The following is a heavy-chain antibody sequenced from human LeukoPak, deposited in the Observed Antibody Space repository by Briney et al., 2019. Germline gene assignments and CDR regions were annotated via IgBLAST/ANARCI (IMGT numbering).Heavy chain of an antibody. Sequence: GASVKVSCKASGYTFTGYHLHWVRQAPGQGLEWMGWINPNSGGTNYAQKFQGRVTMTRDTSISTVYMELSRLKSDDTAVYYCARVDKPYCGGDCHLDHWGQGTLVTVSS. CDR2: INPNSGGT. CDR1: GYTFTGYH. D-gene: IGHD2-21*02. CDR3: ARVDKPYCGGDCHLDH. V-gene: IGHV1-2*02. J-gene: IGHJ4*02.